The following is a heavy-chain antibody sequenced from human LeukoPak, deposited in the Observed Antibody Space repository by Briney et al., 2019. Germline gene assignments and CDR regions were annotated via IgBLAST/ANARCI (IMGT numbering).Heavy chain of an antibody. J-gene: IGHJ3*01. V-gene: IGHV1-3*01. CDR1: GYIFTNYD. CDR3: TRDVMVGIGIALDV. Sequence: ASVKVSCKASGYIFTNYDIYWVRQAPGQRLEWMGWIIVGKGNTRYSQKFQGRVIITSDTSASTAYMELSSLRSEDTAVYYCTRDVMVGIGIALDVWGQGTMVTVSS. CDR2: IIVGKGNT. D-gene: IGHD1-26*01.